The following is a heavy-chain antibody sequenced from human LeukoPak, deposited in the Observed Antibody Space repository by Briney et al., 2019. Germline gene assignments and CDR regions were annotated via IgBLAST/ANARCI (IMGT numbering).Heavy chain of an antibody. J-gene: IGHJ6*02. CDR3: ARGGSLPRLGYYYGMDV. CDR1: GGSISSSSYY. CDR2: IYYSGST. Sequence: SETLSLTCTVSGGSISSSSYYWGWIRQPPGKGLEWIGSIYYSGSTYYNPSLKSRVTISVDTSKNQFSLKLSSVTAADTAVYYCARGGSLPRLGYYYGMDVWGQGTTVTVSS. D-gene: IGHD4-23*01. V-gene: IGHV4-39*01.